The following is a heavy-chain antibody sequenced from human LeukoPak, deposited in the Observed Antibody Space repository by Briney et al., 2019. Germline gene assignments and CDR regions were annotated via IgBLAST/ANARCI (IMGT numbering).Heavy chain of an antibody. CDR2: IYSSGST. D-gene: IGHD7-27*01. CDR3: TREGTGSFEY. J-gene: IGHJ4*02. Sequence: SETLSLTCTVSGGSITGFYWTWLPQPPGKGLEWIGYIYSSGSTNHTPSLKSRGAISVDTSKNQFYLKLSAVTAADTAVYYCTREGTGSFEYWGQGTLVTVSS. CDR1: GGSITGFY. V-gene: IGHV4-59*01.